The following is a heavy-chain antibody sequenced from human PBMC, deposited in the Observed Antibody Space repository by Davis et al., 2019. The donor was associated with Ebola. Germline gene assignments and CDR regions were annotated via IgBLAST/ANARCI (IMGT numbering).Heavy chain of an antibody. Sequence: SVKVSCKASGGTFSSYAISWVRQAPGQGLEWMGGIIPIFGTANYAQKFQGRVTITADESTSTAYMELISLRSEDTAVYYCARRGTVTYALDYWGQGTLVTVSS. V-gene: IGHV1-69*13. D-gene: IGHD4-11*01. CDR2: IIPIFGTA. J-gene: IGHJ4*02. CDR3: ARRGTVTYALDY. CDR1: GGTFSSYA.